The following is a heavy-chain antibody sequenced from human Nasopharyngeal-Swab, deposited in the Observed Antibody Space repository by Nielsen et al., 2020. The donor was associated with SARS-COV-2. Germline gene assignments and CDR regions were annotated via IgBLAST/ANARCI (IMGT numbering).Heavy chain of an antibody. CDR1: GFTFSHYA. Sequence: GESLKISCATSGFTFSHYAIHWVRQAPGKGLEWLAVISYDGTSKQYADSVRGRFSLSRDNSKNTLYLQMNSLRAEDTAVYYCAKEGGYYDLTTYFDYWGQGTLVTVSS. D-gene: IGHD3-22*01. V-gene: IGHV3-30-3*01. J-gene: IGHJ4*02. CDR2: ISYDGTSK. CDR3: AKEGGYYDLTTYFDY.